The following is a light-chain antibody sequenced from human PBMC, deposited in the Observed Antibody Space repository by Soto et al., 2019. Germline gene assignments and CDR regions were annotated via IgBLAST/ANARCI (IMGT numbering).Light chain of an antibody. CDR2: DTS. V-gene: IGKV1-33*01. Sequence: DIQMTQSPSSLSASVGDRVTITCQASQYISTYLNWYQHKSGKAPKLLIYDTSNLQAGVPSRFSGSGSGTDFTFTISGLQPEDIGTYYCQQYDNLFTFGPGTKVDIK. CDR3: QQYDNLFT. J-gene: IGKJ3*01. CDR1: QYISTY.